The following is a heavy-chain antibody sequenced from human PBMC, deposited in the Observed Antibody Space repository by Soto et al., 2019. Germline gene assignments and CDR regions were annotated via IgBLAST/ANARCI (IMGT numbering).Heavy chain of an antibody. Sequence: PGGSLRLSCAASGFTFSSYAMHWVRQAPGKGLEWVAVISYDGSNKYYADSVKGRFTISRDNSKNTLYLQMNSLRAEDTAVYYCARGGYSGYNRPDNLDYWGQGTLVTVSS. CDR3: ARGGYSGYNRPDNLDY. CDR1: GFTFSSYA. J-gene: IGHJ4*02. V-gene: IGHV3-30-3*01. CDR2: ISYDGSNK. D-gene: IGHD5-12*01.